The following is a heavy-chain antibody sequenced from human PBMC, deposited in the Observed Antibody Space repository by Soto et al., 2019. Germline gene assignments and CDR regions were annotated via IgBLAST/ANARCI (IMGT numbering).Heavy chain of an antibody. V-gene: IGHV1-69*12. CDR3: ARNKDREQLGGNYYYALDV. CDR2: MIPIFRTP. Sequence: QVQLVQSGAEVLKPGSSVKVCCKASGDTFDTFAISWVRQAPGQGLEWMGGMIPIFRTPDYAQKFQGRVTITADVSTSTAYMELSSLRSEDTAVYYCARNKDREQLGGNYYYALDVWGQGTTVTVSS. J-gene: IGHJ6*02. CDR1: GDTFDTFA. D-gene: IGHD1-1*01.